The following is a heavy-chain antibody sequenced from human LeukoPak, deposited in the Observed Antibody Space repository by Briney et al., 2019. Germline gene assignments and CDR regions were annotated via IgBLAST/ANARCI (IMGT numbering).Heavy chain of an antibody. J-gene: IGHJ3*02. D-gene: IGHD6-13*01. CDR3: ARFRSSRYWVDAFDI. V-gene: IGHV3-21*01. CDR2: ISSSSSYI. CDR1: GFTFSSYS. Sequence: GGSLRLSCAASGFTFSSYSMNWVRQAPGKGLEWVSSISSSSSYIYYADSVKGRFTISRDNAKNSLYLQMNSLRAEDTAVYFCARFRSSRYWVDAFDIWGQGTMVIVSS.